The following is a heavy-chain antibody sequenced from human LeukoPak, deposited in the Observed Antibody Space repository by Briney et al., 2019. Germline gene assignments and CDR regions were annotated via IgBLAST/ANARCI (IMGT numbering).Heavy chain of an antibody. CDR3: AKDRDGVRVY. CDR1: GFTFSGYW. CDR2: INSDGSST. D-gene: IGHD3-10*01. J-gene: IGHJ4*02. V-gene: IGHV3-74*01. Sequence: GGSLRLSCAASGFTFSGYWMHWVRHAPGKGLVWVSRINSDGSSTNYADSVKGRFTISRDNAKNTLYLQMNSLRAEDTAVYYCAKDRDGVRVYWGQGTLVTVSS.